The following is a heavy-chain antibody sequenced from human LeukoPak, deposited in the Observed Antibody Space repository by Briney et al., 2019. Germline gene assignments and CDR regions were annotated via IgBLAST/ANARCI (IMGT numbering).Heavy chain of an antibody. Sequence: SQTLSLTCAISGDSVSSNSAAWNWIRQSPSRGLEWLGRTYYRSKWYNDYAVSVKSRITINPDTSKNQFSLQLNSVTPEDTAVYYCARSFGYCSSTSCYDFYYCGMDVWGQGTTVTVSS. V-gene: IGHV6-1*01. CDR2: TYYRSKWYN. CDR1: GDSVSSNSAA. CDR3: ARSFGYCSSTSCYDFYYCGMDV. J-gene: IGHJ6*02. D-gene: IGHD2-2*01.